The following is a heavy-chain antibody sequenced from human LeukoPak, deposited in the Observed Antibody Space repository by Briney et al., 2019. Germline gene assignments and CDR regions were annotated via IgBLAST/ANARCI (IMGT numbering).Heavy chain of an antibody. V-gene: IGHV3-43D*03. D-gene: IGHD6-6*01. CDR1: GFTFDDYA. Sequence: PGGSLRLSCAASGFTFDDYAMHWVRQAPGKGLEWVSLISWDGGSTYYADSVKGRFTISRDNSKNSLYLQMNSLRAEDTALYYCAKDSSYSSSSLNYFDYWGQGTLVTVSS. CDR3: AKDSSYSSSSLNYFDY. CDR2: ISWDGGST. J-gene: IGHJ4*02.